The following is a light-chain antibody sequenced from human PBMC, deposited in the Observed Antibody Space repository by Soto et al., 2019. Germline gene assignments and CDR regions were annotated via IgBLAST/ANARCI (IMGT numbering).Light chain of an antibody. Sequence: QSALTQPASVSGSPGQSITISCTGTSSDVGSYNLVSWYQQHPGKAPKFMIYEGSKRPSGVSIRFSGSKSGNTASLTISGLQAEDEADYYCCSYASSNTWVFGGGTKLTVL. V-gene: IGLV2-23*01. CDR3: CSYASSNTWV. CDR2: EGS. J-gene: IGLJ3*02. CDR1: SSDVGSYNL.